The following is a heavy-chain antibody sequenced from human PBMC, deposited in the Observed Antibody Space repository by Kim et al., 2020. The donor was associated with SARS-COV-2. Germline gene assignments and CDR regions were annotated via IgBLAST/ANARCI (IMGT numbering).Heavy chain of an antibody. J-gene: IGHJ3*02. CDR2: IYSGGST. Sequence: GGSLRLSCAASGFTVSSNYMSWVRQAPGKGLEWVSVIYSGGSTYYADSVKDRFTISRDNSKNTLYLQMNSLRAEDTAVYYCAIFSRGAFDIWGQGTMVTVSS. D-gene: IGHD6-13*01. CDR1: GFTVSSNY. CDR3: AIFSRGAFDI. V-gene: IGHV3-53*01.